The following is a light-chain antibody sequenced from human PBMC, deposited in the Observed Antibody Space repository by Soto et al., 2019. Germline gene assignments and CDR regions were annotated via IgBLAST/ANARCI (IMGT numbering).Light chain of an antibody. J-gene: IGKJ1*01. V-gene: IGKV3-20*01. CDR2: XAS. CDR1: QYINTR. Sequence: EIVLTQSPATLSSFPGDRVTLSCRASQYINTRLAWYQHRXXXXTXTXXXXASIRDXGIPHRFSGSESGTDFTPTISRLGTADFAVYYCPYYGRSSTFGQGTKVDI. CDR3: PYYGRSST.